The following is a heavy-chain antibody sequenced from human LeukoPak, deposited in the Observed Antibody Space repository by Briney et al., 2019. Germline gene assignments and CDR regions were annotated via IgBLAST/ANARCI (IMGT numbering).Heavy chain of an antibody. CDR2: IYTSGST. CDR3: AREAGYIAARYYYYMDV. Sequence: PSETLSLTCTVSGGSISSYYWSWIRQPAGKGLEWIGRIYTSGSTNYNPSLKSRVTMSVDTSKNQFSLKLSSVTAADTAVYYCAREAGYIAARYYYYMDVWGKGTTVTVSS. CDR1: GGSISSYY. D-gene: IGHD6-6*01. J-gene: IGHJ6*03. V-gene: IGHV4-4*07.